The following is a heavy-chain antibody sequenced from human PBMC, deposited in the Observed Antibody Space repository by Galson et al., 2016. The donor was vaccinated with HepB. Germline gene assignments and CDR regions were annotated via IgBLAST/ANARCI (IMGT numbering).Heavy chain of an antibody. CDR1: GFTVSSNY. CDR3: AGLSGSYYFGMDV. CDR2: IHSGGTT. D-gene: IGHD1-26*01. J-gene: IGHJ6*02. V-gene: IGHV3-53*01. Sequence: SLRLSCAASGFTVSSNYMNWVRQAPGKGLEWVPVIHSGGTTYYAGSVKGRFTISRDNSKNTLYLQMNSLRAEDTAVYYCAGLSGSYYFGMDVWGQGTTVTVSS.